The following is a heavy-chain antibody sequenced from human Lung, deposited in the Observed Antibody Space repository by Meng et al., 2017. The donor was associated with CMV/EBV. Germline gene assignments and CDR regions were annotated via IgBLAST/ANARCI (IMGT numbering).Heavy chain of an antibody. CDR1: GGSSSSGDYY. CDR3: ARDRTTGRYFDY. V-gene: IGHV4-30-4*01. CDR2: IYYSGST. J-gene: IGHJ4*02. Sequence: VPLQASGPGLVKPSQTLFLTCTVSGGSSSSGDYYWSWIRQPPGKGLEWIGYIYYSGSTYYNPSLKSRVTISVDTSKNQFSLKLSSVTAADTAVYYCARDRTTGRYFDYWGQGTLVTVSS. D-gene: IGHD4-11*01.